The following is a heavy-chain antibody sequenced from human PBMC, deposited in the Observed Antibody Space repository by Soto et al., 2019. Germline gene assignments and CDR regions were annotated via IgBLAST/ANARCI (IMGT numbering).Heavy chain of an antibody. CDR1: GFTLTDYF. CDR2: INPNSGDT. J-gene: IGHJ4*02. CDR3: VRELYSGRFGY. V-gene: IGHV1-2*02. D-gene: IGHD1-26*01. Sequence: ASVKVSCKASGFTLTDYFFHWVRQAPGQGLEWMGWINPNSGDTNYAEKFQGRVTMTRDTSISTAYMELSRLTSDDTAVYYCVRELYSGRFGYWGQGTPVTVSS.